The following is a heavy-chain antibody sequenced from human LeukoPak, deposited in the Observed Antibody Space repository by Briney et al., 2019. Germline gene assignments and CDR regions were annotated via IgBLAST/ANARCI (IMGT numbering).Heavy chain of an antibody. D-gene: IGHD1-26*01. J-gene: IGHJ4*02. Sequence: GESLRLSCSTSGFTFSNHFMHWVRQAPGKGLEYVSSIGPNGASTLYADSVKGRFTISRDNSKNALYLQLTSLRLEDTALYYCVEDLPGTWSFDYWGQGTLVTVSS. CDR2: IGPNGAST. V-gene: IGHV3-64D*06. CDR3: VEDLPGTWSFDY. CDR1: GFTFSNHF.